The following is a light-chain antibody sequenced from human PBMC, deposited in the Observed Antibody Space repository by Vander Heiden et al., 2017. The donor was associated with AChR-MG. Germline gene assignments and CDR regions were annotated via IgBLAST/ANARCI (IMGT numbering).Light chain of an antibody. CDR1: QSVSSN. Sequence: EIVMTQSPATLSVSPGERATLSCRASQSVSSNLAWYQQKPGQAPRLLIYGASTRATGIPARFSGSGSGTEFTLTISSLQSEDFAVYYCQQYNNWRTFGGGTKVKIK. CDR2: GAS. V-gene: IGKV3-15*01. CDR3: QQYNNWRT. J-gene: IGKJ4*01.